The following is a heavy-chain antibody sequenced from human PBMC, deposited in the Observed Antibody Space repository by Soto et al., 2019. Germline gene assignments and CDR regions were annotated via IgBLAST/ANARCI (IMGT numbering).Heavy chain of an antibody. CDR1: GFTFSSYS. CDR2: ISSSSSYI. Sequence: EVQLVESGGGLVKPGGSLRLSCAASGFTFSSYSMNWVRQAPGKGLELVSSISSSSSYIYYADSVKGRFTISRDNAKNSLYLQMNSLRAEDTSVYYCARREGVYYYDSTHSPFDYWGQGTLVTVSS. D-gene: IGHD3-22*01. CDR3: ARREGVYYYDSTHSPFDY. V-gene: IGHV3-21*01. J-gene: IGHJ4*02.